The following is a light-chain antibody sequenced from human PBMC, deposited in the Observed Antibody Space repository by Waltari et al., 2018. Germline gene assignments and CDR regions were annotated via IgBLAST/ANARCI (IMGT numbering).Light chain of an antibody. CDR3: SSYARGSTWV. J-gene: IGLJ3*02. CDR2: EFI. V-gene: IGLV2-14*01. CDR1: TGEFGPYNF. Sequence: QSALTQPASVSGSPGQSIPIPCTGTTGEFGPYNFFSWSPPYPGKTPKPLFYEFIKRSSGVADRFSGSKSGNTASLTISGLQSEDEADYSCSSYARGSTWVFGGGTKLTVL.